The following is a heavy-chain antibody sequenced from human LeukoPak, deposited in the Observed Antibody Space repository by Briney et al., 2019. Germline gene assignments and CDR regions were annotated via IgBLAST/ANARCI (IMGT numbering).Heavy chain of an antibody. D-gene: IGHD3-10*01. CDR3: ATAYYYGSGSYSYYYYYGMDV. Sequence: GASVKVSCKASGYTFTSYDINWVRQATGQGLEWMGWMNPNSGNTGYAQKFQGRVTMTRNTSISTAYMELSSLRSEDTAVYYCATAYYYGSGSYSYYYYYGMDVWGQGTTVTVFS. J-gene: IGHJ6*02. CDR2: MNPNSGNT. V-gene: IGHV1-8*01. CDR1: GYTFTSYD.